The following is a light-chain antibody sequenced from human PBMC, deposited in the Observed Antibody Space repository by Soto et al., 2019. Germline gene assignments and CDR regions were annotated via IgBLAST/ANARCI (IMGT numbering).Light chain of an antibody. CDR1: QGISND. CDR2: AAS. CDR3: LQHNSYPGT. Sequence: DIQMTQSPSSLSASVGDRVTLTCRASQGISNDLGWYQQKPGKAPKRLIYAASSLQSGVPSRFSGSGSGTEFTLTISSLQPEDFATYYCLQHNSYPGTFGQGTKVEIK. V-gene: IGKV1-17*01. J-gene: IGKJ1*01.